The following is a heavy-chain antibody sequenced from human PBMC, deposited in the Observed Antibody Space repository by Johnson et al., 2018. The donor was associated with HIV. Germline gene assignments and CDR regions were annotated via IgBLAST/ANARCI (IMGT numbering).Heavy chain of an antibody. J-gene: IGHJ3*02. Sequence: QLVESGGGVVQPGRSLRLSCAASGFTFSSYAMHWVRQAPGKGLEWVAVIYSGGTTYYADSVKGRFTISRDNSKNTLYLQMNSLRSEDTAVYSCAFESGSYFRHAFDIWGQGTMVTVSS. CDR3: AFESGSYFRHAFDI. D-gene: IGHD1-26*01. CDR2: IYSGGTT. CDR1: GFTFSSYA. V-gene: IGHV3-NL1*01.